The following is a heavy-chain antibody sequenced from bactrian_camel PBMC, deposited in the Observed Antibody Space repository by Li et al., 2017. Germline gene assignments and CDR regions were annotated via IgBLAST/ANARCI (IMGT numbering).Heavy chain of an antibody. CDR2: INSGGGST. J-gene: IGHJ4*01. V-gene: IGHV3S40*01. CDR1: GYTFGSYG. D-gene: IGHD4*01. CDR3: ANSRERYSDYVHVY. Sequence: VQLVESGGGLVQPGESLRLSCAASGYTFGSYGMTWVRQASGKGLEWVSSINSGGGSTYYADSVKGRFTISRDNAKNTLYLQLNSLKTEDTAMYYCANSRERYSDYVHVYWGQGTQVTVS.